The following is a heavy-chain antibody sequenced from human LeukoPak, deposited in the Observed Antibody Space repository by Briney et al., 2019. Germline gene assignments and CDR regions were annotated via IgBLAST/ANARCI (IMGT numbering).Heavy chain of an antibody. V-gene: IGHV3-7*01. D-gene: IGHD3-10*01. CDR3: ARDGYASGSHDY. Sequence: GGSLRLSCAASGFTFSSYGMHWVRQAPGKGLEWVADIKEDGSEKSYVDSVRGRFTITRDNAKNSLYLQMNSLRLEDMAVYYCARDGYASGSHDYWGQGTLVTVSS. CDR2: IKEDGSEK. CDR1: GFTFSSYG. J-gene: IGHJ4*02.